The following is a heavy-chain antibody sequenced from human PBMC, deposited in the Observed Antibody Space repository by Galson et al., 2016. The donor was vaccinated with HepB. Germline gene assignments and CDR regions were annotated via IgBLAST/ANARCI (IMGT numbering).Heavy chain of an antibody. Sequence: ETLSLTCTVSGGSISSSGSYWGWIRRPPGKGLEWIGDINHKGSPNYNPSLKSRVTLAVDTSKNQFSLKLTSVTAADTAVYYCASLSSFFDFWSGYYTGNFYYGVDVWGQGTTVTVSS. J-gene: IGHJ6*02. V-gene: IGHV4-39*07. CDR3: ASLSSFFDFWSGYYTGNFYYGVDV. CDR1: GGSISSSGSY. CDR2: INHKGSP. D-gene: IGHD3-3*01.